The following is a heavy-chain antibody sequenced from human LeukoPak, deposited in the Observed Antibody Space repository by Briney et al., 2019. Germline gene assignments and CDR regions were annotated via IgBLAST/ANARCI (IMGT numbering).Heavy chain of an antibody. V-gene: IGHV3-33*01. CDR1: GFTFSSYG. CDR2: IWYDGSNK. D-gene: IGHD6-6*01. CDR3: ARDRIGGHSSSHAFDI. J-gene: IGHJ3*02. Sequence: GGSLRLSCAASGFTFSSYGMHWVRQAPGKGLEWVAVIWYDGSNKYYADSVKGRFTISRVNSKNTLYLQMNSLRAEDTAVYYCARDRIGGHSSSHAFDIWGQGTMVTVSS.